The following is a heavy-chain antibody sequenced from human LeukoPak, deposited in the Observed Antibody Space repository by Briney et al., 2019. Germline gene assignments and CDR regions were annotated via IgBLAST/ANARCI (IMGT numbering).Heavy chain of an antibody. D-gene: IGHD4-17*01. Sequence: PGGSLRLSCAASGFTFSNYNMNWVRHAPGKGLEWVSSITSSSSYIYYADSVKGRFTISRDNAKNSLYLQMNSLRADDTAVYFCARALMTTVTTPGYWGQGTLVTVSS. CDR2: ITSSSSYI. CDR3: ARALMTTVTTPGY. V-gene: IGHV3-21*01. CDR1: GFTFSNYN. J-gene: IGHJ4*02.